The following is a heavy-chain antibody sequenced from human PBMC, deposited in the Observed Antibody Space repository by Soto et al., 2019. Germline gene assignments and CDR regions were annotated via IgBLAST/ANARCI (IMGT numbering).Heavy chain of an antibody. J-gene: IGHJ4*02. CDR3: VREFADCGGDCLVL. D-gene: IGHD2-21*01. V-gene: IGHV3-74*01. CDR2: IKTDGSST. CDR1: GFTFSSYW. Sequence: EVQLVESGGGLVQPGGSLRLSCAASGFTFSSYWMHWVRQAPGKGLVWVSRIKTDGSSTGYADSGKGRFTISRDNAKNTLYLQMNSLRAEATAVYYCVREFADCGGDCLVLWGQGTLVTVSS.